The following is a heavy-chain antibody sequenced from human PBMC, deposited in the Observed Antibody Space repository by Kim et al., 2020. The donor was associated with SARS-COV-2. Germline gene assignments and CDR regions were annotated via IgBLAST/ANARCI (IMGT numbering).Heavy chain of an antibody. Sequence: SETLSLTCTVSGGSVSSGSYYWSWIRQPPGKGLEWIGYIYYSGSTNYNPSLKSRVTISVDTSKNQFSLKLSSVTAADTAVYYCASFTIFGVVMAFDPWGQGTLVTVSS. CDR3: ASFTIFGVVMAFDP. CDR1: GGSVSSGSYY. V-gene: IGHV4-61*01. D-gene: IGHD3-3*01. CDR2: IYYSGST. J-gene: IGHJ5*02.